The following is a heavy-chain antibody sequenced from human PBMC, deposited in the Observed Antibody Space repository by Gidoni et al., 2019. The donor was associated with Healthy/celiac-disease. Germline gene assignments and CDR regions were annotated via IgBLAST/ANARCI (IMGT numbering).Heavy chain of an antibody. CDR3: ARIGRGGYYYGMDV. Sequence: QVTLKESGPVLVKPTETLTLTCTVSGFSLSTARMGVRWIRQPPGKALEWLAHIFTNDEKSYSTSLKSRLTISKDTSKSQVVLTMTNMDPVDTATYYCARIGRGGYYYGMDVWGQGTTVTVSS. J-gene: IGHJ6*02. V-gene: IGHV2-26*01. CDR1: GFSLSTARMG. CDR2: IFTNDEK.